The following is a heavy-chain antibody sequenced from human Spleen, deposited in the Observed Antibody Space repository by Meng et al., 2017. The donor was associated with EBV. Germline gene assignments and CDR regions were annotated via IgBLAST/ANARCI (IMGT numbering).Heavy chain of an antibody. V-gene: IGHV1-2*06. CDR3: ARDEMTTGFDY. Sequence: VQLLQSGAEVKKPGASVKVSCKASGYTFTDYYMHWVRQAPGQGLEWMGRINPNSGDTDYAQKFQGRVTMTRDTSISTAYMELSRLRSDDTALYYCARDEMTTGFDYWGQGSLVTVSS. CDR1: GYTFTDYY. D-gene: IGHD4-17*01. J-gene: IGHJ4*02. CDR2: INPNSGDT.